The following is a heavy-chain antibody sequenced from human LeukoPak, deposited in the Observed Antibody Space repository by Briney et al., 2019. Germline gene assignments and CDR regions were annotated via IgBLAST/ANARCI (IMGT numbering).Heavy chain of an antibody. CDR3: ARGRGYCSSTSCRRGIFDY. Sequence: ALVKVSCKASGYTFSSYGVSWVRQAPGQGLEWMGWISAYNGNTKYAQKLQGRVTMTTDTSTSTTYMELRSLRSDDTAVYYCARGRGYCSSTSCRRGIFDYWGQGTLVTVSS. D-gene: IGHD2-2*01. CDR1: GYTFSSYG. J-gene: IGHJ4*02. V-gene: IGHV1-18*01. CDR2: ISAYNGNT.